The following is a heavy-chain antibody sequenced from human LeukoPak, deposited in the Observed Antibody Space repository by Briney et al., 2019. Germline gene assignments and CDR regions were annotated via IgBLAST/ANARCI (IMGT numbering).Heavy chain of an antibody. D-gene: IGHD3-16*02. CDR3: ASLIMITFGGVIVKNGMDV. Sequence: SVKVSCKASGGTFSSYAIGWVRQAPGQGLEWMGGIIPIFGTANYAQKFQGRVTITADESTSTAYMELSSLRSEDTAVYYCASLIMITFGGVIVKNGMDVWGQGTTVTVSS. CDR2: IIPIFGTA. CDR1: GGTFSSYA. V-gene: IGHV1-69*13. J-gene: IGHJ6*02.